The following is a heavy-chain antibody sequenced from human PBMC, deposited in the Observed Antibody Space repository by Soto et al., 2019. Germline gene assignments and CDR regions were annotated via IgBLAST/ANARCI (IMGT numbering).Heavy chain of an antibody. J-gene: IGHJ5*02. Sequence: GASVKVSCKASGFTFTSSAVQWVRQARGQRLEWIGWIVVGSGNTNYAQKFQERVTITRDMSTSTAYMELSSLTSEDTAVYYCARGQSWQDLVWWFDPWGQGTLVTVSS. CDR1: GFTFTSSA. CDR2: IVVGSGNT. V-gene: IGHV1-58*01. CDR3: ARGQSWQDLVWWFDP. D-gene: IGHD6-13*01.